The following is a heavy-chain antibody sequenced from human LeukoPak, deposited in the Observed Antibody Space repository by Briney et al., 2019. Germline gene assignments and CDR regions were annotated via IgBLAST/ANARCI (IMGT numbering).Heavy chain of an antibody. J-gene: IGHJ4*02. D-gene: IGHD3-10*01. CDR1: GFTFSNYN. CDR3: ARDLTYYASGSQSG. Sequence: GSLRLSCAASGFTFSNYNMNWVRQAPGKGLEWVSSISTTSTYIYYADSVKGRFTISRDNAKNSLYLQMNSLRAEDTAVYYCARDLTYYASGSQSGWGQGTLVTVSS. V-gene: IGHV3-21*01. CDR2: ISTTSTYI.